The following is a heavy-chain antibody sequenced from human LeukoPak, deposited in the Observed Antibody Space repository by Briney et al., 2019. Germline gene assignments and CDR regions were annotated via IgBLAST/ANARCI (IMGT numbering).Heavy chain of an antibody. CDR2: ISGSGAGT. J-gene: IGHJ4*02. CDR3: ANENLPRRIYYFDY. D-gene: IGHD3-16*01. CDR1: GFTFSSYA. V-gene: IGHV3-23*01. Sequence: GGSLRLSCAASGFTFSSYAMSWVRQAPGKGLEWVSAISGSGAGTYYADSVKGRFTISRDNSKNTLYLQMNSLRAEDTAVYYCANENLPRRIYYFDYWGQGTLVTVSS.